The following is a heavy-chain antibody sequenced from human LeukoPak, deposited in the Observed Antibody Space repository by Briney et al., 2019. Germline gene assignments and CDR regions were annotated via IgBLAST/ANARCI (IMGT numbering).Heavy chain of an antibody. V-gene: IGHV4-39*01. CDR3: AGNGYNPTLY. CDR2: IYYSGST. D-gene: IGHD5-24*01. J-gene: IGHJ4*02. CDR1: GGSISGSSNY. Sequence: PSETLSLSCTVSGGSISGSSNYWGWIRQPPGKGLEWLGTIYYSGSTYYNSSLKSRATISVDTSKNKFSLKLTSVPATDTAMYECAGNGYNPTLYWGQ.